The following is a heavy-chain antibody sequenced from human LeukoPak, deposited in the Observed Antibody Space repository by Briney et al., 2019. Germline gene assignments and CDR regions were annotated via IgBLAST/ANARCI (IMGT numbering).Heavy chain of an antibody. D-gene: IGHD6-13*01. CDR2: ISAYNGNT. Sequence: GASVKVSCKASGGTFSSYAISWVRQAPGQGLEWMGWISAYNGNTNYAQKLQGRVTMTTDTSTSTAYMELRSLRSDDTAVYYCARVNAAAGRYYYYYYGMDVWGQGTTVTVSS. CDR1: GGTFSSYA. V-gene: IGHV1-18*01. CDR3: ARVNAAAGRYYYYYYGMDV. J-gene: IGHJ6*02.